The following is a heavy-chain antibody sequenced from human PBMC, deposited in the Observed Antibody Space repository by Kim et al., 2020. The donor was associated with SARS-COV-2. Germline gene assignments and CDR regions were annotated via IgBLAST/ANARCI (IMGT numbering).Heavy chain of an antibody. Sequence: SETLSLTCTVSGGSVNSASYYWSWIRQPPGKGLEWIGYIYYSGSTNYNPSLKRRVAISVDTSKNQFSLNLNSVTAADTAVYYCARDLAYCGDDCYPRWFDTWGQGMLVTVSS. V-gene: IGHV4-61*01. CDR1: GGSVNSASYY. CDR3: ARDLAYCGDDCYPRWFDT. CDR2: IYYSGST. D-gene: IGHD2-21*02. J-gene: IGHJ5*02.